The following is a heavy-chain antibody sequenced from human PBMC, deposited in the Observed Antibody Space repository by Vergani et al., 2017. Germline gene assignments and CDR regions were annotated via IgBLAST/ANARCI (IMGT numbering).Heavy chain of an antibody. J-gene: IGHJ4*02. CDR2: ISWDGGST. V-gene: IGHV3-43*01. CDR3: AKGGYYYDSSGPFDY. Sequence: EVQLLESGGVVVQPGGSLRLSCAASGFTFDDYTMHWVRQAPGKGLEWVSLISWDGGSTYYADSVKGRFTISRDNSKNSLYLQMNSLRTEDTALYYCAKGGYYYDSSGPFDYWGQGTLVTVSS. D-gene: IGHD3-22*01. CDR1: GFTFDDYT.